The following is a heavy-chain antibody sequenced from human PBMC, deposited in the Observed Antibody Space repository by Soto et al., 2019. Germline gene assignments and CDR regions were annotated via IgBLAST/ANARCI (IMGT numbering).Heavy chain of an antibody. CDR2: IKQDGSEK. J-gene: IGHJ4*02. D-gene: IGHD2-15*01. CDR1: GFTFSSYW. V-gene: IGHV3-7*01. Sequence: EVQLVESGGGLVQPGGSLRLSCAASGFTFSSYWMSWVRQAPGKGLEWVANIKQDGSEKYYVDSVKGRFTISRDNAKNSLYLQMNSLRAEDTAVYYCARDSIVVVVAATPGVEFDYWGQGTLVTVSS. CDR3: ARDSIVVVVAATPGVEFDY.